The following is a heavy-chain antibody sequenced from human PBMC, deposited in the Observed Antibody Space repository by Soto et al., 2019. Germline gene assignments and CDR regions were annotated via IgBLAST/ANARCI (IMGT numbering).Heavy chain of an antibody. CDR3: ARAWNPSWVTPLIPGALDV. CDR2: IYSDGSA. J-gene: IGHJ3*01. Sequence: EVQLVESGGGLVQPGGSLRLSCVASGFTVNTNYMSWVRQAPGKGLEWVSVIYSDGSAYYTDSVTGRFTISRHNYMNTVYLKMNSLGAEDTAIYYCARAWNPSWVTPLIPGALDVGAKGTIATAS. D-gene: IGHD1-1*01. V-gene: IGHV3-53*04. CDR1: GFTVNTNY.